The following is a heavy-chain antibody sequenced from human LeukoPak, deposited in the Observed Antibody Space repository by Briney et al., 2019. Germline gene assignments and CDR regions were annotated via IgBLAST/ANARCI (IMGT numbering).Heavy chain of an antibody. V-gene: IGHV3-48*02. CDR1: GFTFSSYS. CDR2: ISSTSTTT. CDR3: AKEGAWGNWYFDL. Sequence: GGYLRLSCAASGFTFSSYSMNWVRQAAGKGLEWVSYISSTSTTTNYGASVRGRFTTSRDNSKNTLYLEMNSLRDEDTALYYCAKEGAWGNWYFDLWGRGTLLTVSS. D-gene: IGHD3-16*01. J-gene: IGHJ2*01.